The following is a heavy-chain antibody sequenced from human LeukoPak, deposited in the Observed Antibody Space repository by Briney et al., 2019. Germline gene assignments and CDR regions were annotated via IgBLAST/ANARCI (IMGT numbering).Heavy chain of an antibody. CDR2: NYNNGNT. CDR1: GGSISSYY. D-gene: IGHD3-3*01. V-gene: IGHV4-59*01. CDR3: ARGRITIFGVVTPHFDY. Sequence: SETLSLTCTVSGGSISSYYWSWIRQPPGKGLEWIGYNYNNGNTNYNPSLKSRVTISVDSSKNPFSLKLSSVTADDKAVYYCARGRITIFGVVTPHFDYWGQGTLVTVSS. J-gene: IGHJ4*02.